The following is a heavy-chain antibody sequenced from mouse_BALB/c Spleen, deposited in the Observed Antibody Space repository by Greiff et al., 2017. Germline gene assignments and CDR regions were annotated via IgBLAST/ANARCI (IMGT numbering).Heavy chain of an antibody. Sequence: VKVEESGPGLVAPSQSLSITCTVSGFSLTGYGVNWVRQPPGKGLEWLGMIWGDGSTDYNSALKSRLSISKDNSKSQVFLKMNSLQTDDTARYYCARDAGYGYYAMDYWGQGTSVTVSS. V-gene: IGHV2-6-7*01. CDR1: GFSLTGYG. D-gene: IGHD2-14*01. CDR2: IWGDGST. CDR3: ARDAGYGYYAMDY. J-gene: IGHJ4*01.